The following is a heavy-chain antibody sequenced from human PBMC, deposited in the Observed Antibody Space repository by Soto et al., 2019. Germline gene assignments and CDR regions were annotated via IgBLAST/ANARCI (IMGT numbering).Heavy chain of an antibody. Sequence: QVQLQQWGAGLLKPSETLSLTCAVYGGSFSGYYWSWIRQPPGKGLEWIGEINHSGSTNYNPSLKSRVSISVDTSKNQFSLKLSSVTAADTAVYYCARPRIQLWYQRGAFDIWGQGTLVTVSS. V-gene: IGHV4-34*01. CDR1: GGSFSGYY. CDR3: ARPRIQLWYQRGAFDI. D-gene: IGHD5-18*01. J-gene: IGHJ3*02. CDR2: INHSGST.